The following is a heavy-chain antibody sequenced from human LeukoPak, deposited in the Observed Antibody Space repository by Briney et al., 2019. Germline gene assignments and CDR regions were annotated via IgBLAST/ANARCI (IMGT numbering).Heavy chain of an antibody. CDR3: VRDFRSADY. V-gene: IGHV3-74*01. J-gene: IGHJ4*02. CDR1: GFTFNSHW. Sequence: GGSVRLSCAASGFTFNSHWMHWVRQAPGKGLMWVSTVSPVGTDTNYADSVRGRFTISRDNARNTVYLQMNSLRVEDTAVYYCVRDFRSADYWGQGTLVTVFS. CDR2: VSPVGTDT.